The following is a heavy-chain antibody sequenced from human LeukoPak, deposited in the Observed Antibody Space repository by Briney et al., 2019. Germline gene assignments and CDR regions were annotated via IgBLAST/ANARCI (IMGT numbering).Heavy chain of an antibody. D-gene: IGHD5-18*01. CDR2: INHSGNT. J-gene: IGHJ5*02. Sequence: SETLSLTCAVYGGSFSGYHWSWIRQPPGKGLEWIGEINHSGNTIYNPSLKSRVTISVDTSKNQLSLKLSSVTAADTAVYYCARKPRGYSYGYWFDPWGQGTLVTVSS. V-gene: IGHV4-34*01. CDR1: GGSFSGYH. CDR3: ARKPRGYSYGYWFDP.